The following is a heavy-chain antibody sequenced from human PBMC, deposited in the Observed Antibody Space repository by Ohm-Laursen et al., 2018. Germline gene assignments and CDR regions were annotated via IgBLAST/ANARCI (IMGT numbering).Heavy chain of an antibody. Sequence: SLGLSCTASGFTFSDYYRSWIRQAPGKGLEWVSYSKSTGSTIYYADTVKGRSTISRDNAKNSLYLQMNSLRAEDTAVYYFARARPPTYYYGMDVWGQGTTVTVSS. J-gene: IGHJ6*02. CDR2: SKSTGSTI. CDR1: GFTFSDYY. D-gene: IGHD6-6*01. CDR3: ARARPPTYYYGMDV. V-gene: IGHV3-11*01.